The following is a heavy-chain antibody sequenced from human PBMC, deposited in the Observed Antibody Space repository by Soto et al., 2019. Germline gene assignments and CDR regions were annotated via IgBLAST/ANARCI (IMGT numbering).Heavy chain of an antibody. V-gene: IGHV3-23*01. CDR2: ISGSGGST. Sequence: GGSLRLSCAASGFTFSSYAIICCRQAPLKWLEWVSAISGSGGSTYYAVSVKGRFTISRDNSKNTMYLQMNSLRAEDTAVYYCAKDPGADTAMVFSDYGMDVWGQGTTVTVSS. D-gene: IGHD5-18*01. J-gene: IGHJ6*02. CDR1: GFTFSSYA. CDR3: AKDPGADTAMVFSDYGMDV.